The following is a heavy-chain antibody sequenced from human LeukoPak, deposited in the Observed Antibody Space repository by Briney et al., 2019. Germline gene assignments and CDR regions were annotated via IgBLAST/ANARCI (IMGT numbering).Heavy chain of an antibody. J-gene: IGHJ4*02. D-gene: IGHD2-21*01. Sequence: PSETLSLTCNVSSYSLSSGYYWGWIRQPPGKAPEWIGTTFHSGSLNYNPSLKSRVTISIDTSKNQFSLKLSSVTAADTAFYYCARDAGGDFDYWGQGTLVTASS. CDR2: TFHSGSL. CDR1: SYSLSSGYY. V-gene: IGHV4-38-2*02. CDR3: ARDAGGDFDY.